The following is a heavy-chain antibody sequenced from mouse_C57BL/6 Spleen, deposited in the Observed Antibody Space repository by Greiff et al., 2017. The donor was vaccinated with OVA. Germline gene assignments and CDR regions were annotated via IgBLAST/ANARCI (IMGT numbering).Heavy chain of an antibody. V-gene: IGHV7-3*01. Sequence: DVKLVESGGGLVQPGGSLSLSCAASGFTFTDYYMSWVRQPPGKALEWLGFIRNKANGYTTEYSASVKGRFTISRDNSQSILYLQMNALRAENSATYCCARDTHGAWFAYWGQETLVTVSA. CDR3: ARDTHGAWFAY. CDR1: GFTFTDYY. J-gene: IGHJ3*01. CDR2: IRNKANGYTT.